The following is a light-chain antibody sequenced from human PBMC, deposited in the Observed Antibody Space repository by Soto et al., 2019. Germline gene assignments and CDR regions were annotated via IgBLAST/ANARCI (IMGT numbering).Light chain of an antibody. J-gene: IGLJ2*01. Sequence: QSVLTQPRSASGTPGQRVTISCSGTSSNIGTDNVNWYQQLPGTAPKLLISNNVRRPSWVPDRFSGSKSGTSASLAISGLQSEDEADYYCTSWEDSLNVRVFGGGTKVTVL. CDR2: NNV. CDR3: TSWEDSLNVRV. V-gene: IGLV1-44*01. CDR1: SSNIGTDN.